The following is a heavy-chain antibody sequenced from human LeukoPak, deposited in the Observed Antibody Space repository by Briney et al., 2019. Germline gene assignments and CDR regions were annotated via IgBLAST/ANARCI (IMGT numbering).Heavy chain of an antibody. CDR1: GFTFRSYS. Sequence: GGSLRLSCAASGFTFRSYSMNWVRQAPGKGLDWVSSISSSSSYIYYADSVKGRFTISRDNAKNSLYLQMNSLRAEDTAVYYCARDGQYYYDSSGYWFPDYWGQGTLVTVSS. CDR3: ARDGQYYYDSSGYWFPDY. V-gene: IGHV3-21*04. J-gene: IGHJ4*02. CDR2: ISSSSSYI. D-gene: IGHD3-22*01.